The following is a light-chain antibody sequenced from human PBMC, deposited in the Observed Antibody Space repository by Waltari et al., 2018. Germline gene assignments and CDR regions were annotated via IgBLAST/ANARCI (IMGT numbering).Light chain of an antibody. Sequence: DIQMTQSPSSLSASVGDRVNITCQASQDISNYLNWYQQKPGKAPKLLIYDASNLETGVPSRFSGSGSGTDFTFTISSLQPEDIATYYCQQYDNLPPRTFGGGTKVEIK. CDR2: DAS. CDR1: QDISNY. V-gene: IGKV1-33*01. CDR3: QQYDNLPPRT. J-gene: IGKJ4*01.